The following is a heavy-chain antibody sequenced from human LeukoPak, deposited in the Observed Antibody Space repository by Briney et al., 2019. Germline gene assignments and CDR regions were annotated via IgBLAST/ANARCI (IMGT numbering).Heavy chain of an antibody. J-gene: IGHJ4*02. CDR2: ISDTGGST. Sequence: PGGSPRLSCAASGFTFSSYVMNWVRQAPGKGLEWVSAISDTGGSTYYADSVRGRFTISRGNSKNTLYLQMNSLRAEDTAVYYCAKGSSGWDFDYWGQGTLVTVSS. V-gene: IGHV3-23*01. D-gene: IGHD6-19*01. CDR1: GFTFSSYV. CDR3: AKGSSGWDFDY.